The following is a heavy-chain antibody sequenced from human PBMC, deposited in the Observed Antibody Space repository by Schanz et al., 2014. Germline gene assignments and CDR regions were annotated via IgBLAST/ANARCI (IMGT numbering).Heavy chain of an antibody. V-gene: IGHV3-30*04. CDR3: ARGDMVRGVFDY. D-gene: IGHD3-10*01. Sequence: VQLVESGGGVVQPGRSLRLSCAASGFTFSNFAIHWVRQAPGKGLEWVAVISSDGFNKFYADSVKGRFTISRDNSKNTLYLQMNSLRTEDTAVYYCARGDMVRGVFDYWGQGTLVTVSS. CDR1: GFTFSNFA. J-gene: IGHJ4*02. CDR2: ISSDGFNK.